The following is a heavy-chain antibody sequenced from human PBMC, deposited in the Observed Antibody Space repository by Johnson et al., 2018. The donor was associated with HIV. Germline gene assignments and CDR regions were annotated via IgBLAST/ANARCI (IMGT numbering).Heavy chain of an antibody. CDR3: ASDGYSSAWYGKDAFDI. D-gene: IGHD6-19*01. J-gene: IGHJ3*02. CDR1: GFTFSNYA. V-gene: IGHV3-7*03. Sequence: VQLVESGGGVVQPGKSLRLSCAASGFTFSNYAMHWVRQAPGKGLEWVANIKQDGSEKYYVDSVKGRFTISRDNAKNSLYLQMNSLRAEDTAVYYCASDGYSSAWYGKDAFDIWGQGTMVTVSS. CDR2: IKQDGSEK.